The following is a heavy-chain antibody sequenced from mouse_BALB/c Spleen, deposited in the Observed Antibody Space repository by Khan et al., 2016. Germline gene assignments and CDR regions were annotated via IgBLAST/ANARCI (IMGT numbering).Heavy chain of an antibody. CDR1: GYTFTDYA. D-gene: IGHD3-2*02. CDR2: ISTYYGDA. CDR3: ARARGQAGYFDV. J-gene: IGHJ1*01. V-gene: IGHV1S137*01. Sequence: QVQLQQPGAELVRPGVSVKISCKGSGYTFTDYAMHWVKQSHAKSLEWIGVISTYYGDASYNQKFKGKATMTVDKSSSTAYMELARLTSEDSAIYYCARARGQAGYFDVWGAGTTVTVSS.